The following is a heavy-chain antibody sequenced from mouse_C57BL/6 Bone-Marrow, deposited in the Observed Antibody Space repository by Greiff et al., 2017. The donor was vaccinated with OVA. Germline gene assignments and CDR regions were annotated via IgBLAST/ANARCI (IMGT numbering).Heavy chain of an antibody. CDR1: GYTFTSYW. CDR2: IYPSDSET. V-gene: IGHV1-61*01. D-gene: IGHD3-1*01. J-gene: IGHJ3*01. CDR3: ARTRGFAD. Sequence: QVQLQQPGAELVRPGSSVKLSCKASGYTFTSYWMAWVKQRPGQGLEWIGNIYPSDSETHYNQKFKDKATLTVDKSSSTAYMQLSSLTSEDSAVYYCARTRGFADWGQGTLVTVSA.